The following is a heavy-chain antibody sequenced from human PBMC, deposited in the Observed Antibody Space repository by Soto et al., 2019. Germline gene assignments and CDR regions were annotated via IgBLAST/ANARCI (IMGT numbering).Heavy chain of an antibody. Sequence: ASVKVSCMASGYTFTAHYMHWVRQAPGQGIEWMGWINPDSGVTNYAQKFQDKVTMTRDTSINTVYMELDRLKSDETAVYYCARVGLVARELVGWGQGTPVTVS. CDR3: ARVGLVARELVG. CDR1: GYTFTAHY. J-gene: IGHJ4*02. V-gene: IGHV1-2*02. D-gene: IGHD1-7*01. CDR2: INPDSGVT.